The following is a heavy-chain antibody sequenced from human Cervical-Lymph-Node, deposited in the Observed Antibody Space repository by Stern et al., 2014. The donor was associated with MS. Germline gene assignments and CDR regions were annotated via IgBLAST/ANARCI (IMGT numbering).Heavy chain of an antibody. V-gene: IGHV1-69*01. CDR1: GGTFSSSA. D-gene: IGHD1-26*01. J-gene: IGHJ6*02. CDR2: ILPIFGTA. CDR3: ARGELKEGLVRGMDV. Sequence: QVQLVESGAEVKKPGSSVKVSCKASGGTFSSSAISWVRQAPGQGLAWMGGILPIFGTANYAQKFQGRVTITADESTSTAYMELSSLRSEDTAVYYCARGELKEGLVRGMDVWGQGTTVTVSS.